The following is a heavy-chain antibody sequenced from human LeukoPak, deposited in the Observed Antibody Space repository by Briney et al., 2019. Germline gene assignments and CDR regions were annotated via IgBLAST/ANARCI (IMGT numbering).Heavy chain of an antibody. J-gene: IGHJ3*02. Sequence: GASVKVSCKASGYTFTSYGITWVRQAPGQGLEWMGWISAYNGNTNYAQKLQGRVTMTTDTSTSTAYMELRSLRSDDTAVYYCARAGYCDSSDYPDIWGQGTMVTVSS. V-gene: IGHV1-18*01. CDR2: ISAYNGNT. CDR1: GYTFTSYG. CDR3: ARAGYCDSSDYPDI. D-gene: IGHD3-22*01.